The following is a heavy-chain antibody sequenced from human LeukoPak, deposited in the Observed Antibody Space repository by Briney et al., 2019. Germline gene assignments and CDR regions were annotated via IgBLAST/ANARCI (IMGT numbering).Heavy chain of an antibody. CDR1: GFTFSNYA. CDR2: ISYDGSNK. CDR3: AREPTVTTFDY. V-gene: IGHV3-30-3*01. J-gene: IGHJ4*02. D-gene: IGHD4-11*01. Sequence: GRSLRLSCAASGFTFSNYAMHWVRQAPGKGLEWVAVISYDGSNKYYADSVKGRFTISRDNSKNTLYLQMNSLRAEDTAVYYCAREPTVTTFDYWGQGTLVTVSS.